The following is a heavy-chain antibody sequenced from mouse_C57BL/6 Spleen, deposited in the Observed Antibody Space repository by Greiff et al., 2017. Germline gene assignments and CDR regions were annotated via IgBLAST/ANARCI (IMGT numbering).Heavy chain of an antibody. CDR3: TRGRGYGNYDY. J-gene: IGHJ2*01. CDR1: GFTFSSYA. V-gene: IGHV5-9-1*02. D-gene: IGHD2-1*01. Sequence: EVKLVESGEGLVKPGGSLKLSCAASGFTFSSYAMSWVRQTPEKRLEWVAYISSGGDYIYYADTVKGRFTISRDNARNTLYLQMSSLKSEDTAMDYCTRGRGYGNYDYWGQGTTLTVSS. CDR2: ISSGGDYI.